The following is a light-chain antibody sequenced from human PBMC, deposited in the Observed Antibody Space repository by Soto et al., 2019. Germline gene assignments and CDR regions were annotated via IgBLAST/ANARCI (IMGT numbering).Light chain of an antibody. CDR1: QSVSSN. CDR3: QQYNNWPWT. J-gene: IGKJ1*01. V-gene: IGKV3-15*01. Sequence: EIVMLQSPATLSVSPGERATLSCRASQSVSSNLAWYQQKPGQAPRLLIYGASTRATGIPARFSGSGSGTGFILSISSPQSEDFAVYYCQQYNNWPWTFGQGTKVEIK. CDR2: GAS.